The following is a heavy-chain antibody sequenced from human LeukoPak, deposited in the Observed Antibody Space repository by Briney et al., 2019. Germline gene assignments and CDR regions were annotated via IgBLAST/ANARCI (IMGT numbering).Heavy chain of an antibody. CDR1: GFTVSNTY. CDR3: ARAYCSGGSCYFDY. Sequence: GGSLRLSCAASGFTVSNTYMSWVRQAPGNGLEWVSLIYSGGNTYYADSVKGRFSISRDNSKNTLYLQMNSLRTEDTAVYYCARAYCSGGSCYFDYWGQGALVTVSS. J-gene: IGHJ4*02. CDR2: IYSGGNT. D-gene: IGHD2-15*01. V-gene: IGHV3-53*01.